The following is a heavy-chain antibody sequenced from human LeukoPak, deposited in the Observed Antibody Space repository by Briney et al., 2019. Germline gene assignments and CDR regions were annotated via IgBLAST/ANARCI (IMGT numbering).Heavy chain of an antibody. D-gene: IGHD2-2*01. CDR1: GGSFSGYY. Sequence: SETLSLTCAVYGGSFSGYYWSWIRQPPGKGLEWIGEINHSGSTNYNPSLKSRVTISVDTSKNQFSLKLSSVTAADTAVYYCARGPLGYCSSTSCQAAGRFFDYWGQGTLVTVSS. CDR2: INHSGST. V-gene: IGHV4-34*01. CDR3: ARGPLGYCSSTSCQAAGRFFDY. J-gene: IGHJ4*02.